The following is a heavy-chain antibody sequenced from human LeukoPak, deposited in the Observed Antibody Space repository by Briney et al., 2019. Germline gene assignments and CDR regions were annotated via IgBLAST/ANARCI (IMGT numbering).Heavy chain of an antibody. CDR3: ARGAAAVHYYYYYMDV. Sequence: SETLSLTCTVSGGSITNYYWSWIRQPPGKGLEWIGYIYYSGSTNYNPSLRSRVTISVDTSKNQFSLKLSSVTAADTAVYYCARGAAAVHYYYYYMDVWGKGTTVTISS. CDR1: GGSITNYY. D-gene: IGHD6-13*01. V-gene: IGHV4-59*01. J-gene: IGHJ6*03. CDR2: IYYSGST.